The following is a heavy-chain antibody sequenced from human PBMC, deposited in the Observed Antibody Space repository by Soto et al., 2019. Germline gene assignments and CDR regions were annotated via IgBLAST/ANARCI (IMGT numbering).Heavy chain of an antibody. D-gene: IGHD6-13*01. CDR2: IDPSDSYT. Sequence: PGESLKISFKGSGYSFTSYWISWVRQMPGKGLEWMGRIDPSDSYTNYSPSFQGHVTISADKSISTAYLQWSSLKASDTAMYYCARLDGSSRVPYGMDVWGQGTTVTVSS. J-gene: IGHJ6*02. V-gene: IGHV5-10-1*01. CDR1: GYSFTSYW. CDR3: ARLDGSSRVPYGMDV.